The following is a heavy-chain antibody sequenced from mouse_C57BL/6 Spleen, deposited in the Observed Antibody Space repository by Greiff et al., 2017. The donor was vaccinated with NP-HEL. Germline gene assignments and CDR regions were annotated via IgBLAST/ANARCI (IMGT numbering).Heavy chain of an antibody. CDR2: ISYDGSN. D-gene: IGHD1-1*01. J-gene: IGHJ1*03. V-gene: IGHV3-6*01. CDR1: GYSITSGYY. CDR3: ARLYGSSPRYFDV. Sequence: EVKLVESGPGLVKPSQSLSLTCSVTGYSITSGYYWNWIRQFPGNKLEWMGYISYDGSNNYNPSLKNRISITRDTSKNQFFLKLNSVTTEDTATYYCARLYGSSPRYFDVWGTGTTVTVSS.